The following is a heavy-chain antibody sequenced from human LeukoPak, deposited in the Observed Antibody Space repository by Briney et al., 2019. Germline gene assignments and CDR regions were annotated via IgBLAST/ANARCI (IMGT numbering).Heavy chain of an antibody. CDR1: GFIFDDYA. V-gene: IGHV3-9*01. D-gene: IGHD2-2*01. J-gene: IGHJ5*02. CDR3: AKGRDKYQLLSKNWFDP. Sequence: GGSLRLSCVVSGFIFDDYAMHWVRPAPGKGLEWVSGISWNSGSIVYADSLKGRLTISRDNAKNSLYLQMNSLRAEDTALYYCAKGRDKYQLLSKNWFDPWGQGTLVTVSS. CDR2: ISWNSGSI.